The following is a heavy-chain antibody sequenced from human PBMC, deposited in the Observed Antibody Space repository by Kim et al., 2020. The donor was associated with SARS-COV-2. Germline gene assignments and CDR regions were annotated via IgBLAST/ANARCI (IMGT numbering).Heavy chain of an antibody. Sequence: GGSLRLSCAASGFTFSSYAMSWVRQAPGKGLEWVSAISGSGGSTYYADSVKGRFTISRDNSKNTLYLQMNSLRAEDTAVYYCAKGLWFGELYYYYGMDVWGQGTTVTVSS. D-gene: IGHD3-10*01. J-gene: IGHJ6*02. CDR2: ISGSGGST. CDR3: AKGLWFGELYYYYGMDV. CDR1: GFTFSSYA. V-gene: IGHV3-23*01.